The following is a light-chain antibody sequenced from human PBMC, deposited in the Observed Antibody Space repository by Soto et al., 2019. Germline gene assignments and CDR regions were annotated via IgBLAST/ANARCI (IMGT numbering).Light chain of an antibody. CDR1: QDVNTW. V-gene: IGKV1-12*01. CDR3: QQSLTFPIT. J-gene: IGKJ5*01. CDR2: GAS. Sequence: DIQMTQSPSSVSASVGDRVTITCRASQDVNTWLAWYQQSPGKAPKLLIYGASSLQIGVPSGFSGSGSGTDFTLTISSLQPEDFATYYCQQSLTFPITFGQGTRLEIK.